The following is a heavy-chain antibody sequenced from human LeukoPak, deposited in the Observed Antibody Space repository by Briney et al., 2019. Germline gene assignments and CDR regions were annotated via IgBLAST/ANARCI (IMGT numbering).Heavy chain of an antibody. V-gene: IGHV4-31*03. CDR3: ARYGSGSYLAFDI. CDR2: IYFSGST. CDR1: GGSINSGGYY. D-gene: IGHD3-10*01. J-gene: IGHJ3*02. Sequence: PSQTLSLTCTVSGGSINSGGYYWSWIRQHPGKGLEWIGYIYFSGSTYYNPSLKSRVTISVDTSKNQFSLKLRSVTAADTAVFYCARYGSGSYLAFDIWGQGTMVTVSS.